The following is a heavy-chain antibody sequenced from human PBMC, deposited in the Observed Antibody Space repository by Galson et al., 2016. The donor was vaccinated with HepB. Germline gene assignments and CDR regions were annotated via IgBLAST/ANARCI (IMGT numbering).Heavy chain of an antibody. J-gene: IGHJ4*02. CDR1: GDSVTSGAYY. V-gene: IGHV4-31*03. Sequence: TLSLTCSVSGDSVTSGAYYWSWIRQPPGKGLEWIGYIYDSGTTFYNASLNSRLSISVDTSENQFFLKLSSVTAADTAVYYSAAVISGWSLDYWGQGILVTVSA. CDR2: IYDSGTT. CDR3: AAVISGWSLDY. D-gene: IGHD6-19*01.